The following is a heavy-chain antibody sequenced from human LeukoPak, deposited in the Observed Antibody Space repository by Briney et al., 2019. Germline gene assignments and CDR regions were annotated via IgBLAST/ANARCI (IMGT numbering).Heavy chain of an antibody. Sequence: ASVKVSCKASGGTFSSYAISWVRQAPGQGLEWMGGIIPIFGTANYAQKFQGRVTITTDTSASTAYMELSSLRSEDTAMYYCARGGLAPLDYWGQGTLVTVSS. CDR3: ARGGLAPLDY. D-gene: IGHD3/OR15-3a*01. V-gene: IGHV1-69*05. CDR1: GGTFSSYA. CDR2: IIPIFGTA. J-gene: IGHJ4*02.